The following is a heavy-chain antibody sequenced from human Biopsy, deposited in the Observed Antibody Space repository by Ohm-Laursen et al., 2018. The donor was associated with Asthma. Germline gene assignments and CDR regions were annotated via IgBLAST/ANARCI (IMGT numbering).Heavy chain of an antibody. D-gene: IGHD6-19*01. CDR3: ARGDSSGWSHYYFDY. Sequence: GSLRLSCAASGFTFSSYAMSWVRQAPGKGLEWVSVIYSGGTSDTADSVRGRFTISRDFYKNTLYLQMDSLRAEDTAVYYCARGDSSGWSHYYFDYWGQGTLVTVSS. J-gene: IGHJ4*02. CDR2: IYSGGTS. CDR1: GFTFSSYA. V-gene: IGHV3-53*01.